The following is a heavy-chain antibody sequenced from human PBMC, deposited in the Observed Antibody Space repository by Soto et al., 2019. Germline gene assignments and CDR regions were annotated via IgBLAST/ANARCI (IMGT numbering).Heavy chain of an antibody. J-gene: IGHJ4*02. Sequence: QVQIVQSGAEVKEPGASVRVSCKASGYTFTSHTLHWARQAPGQGLEWMGWIIVSNGSPRYAPQFQGRVTFGRDTSATTAYMELSSLTSEDTAVYYCAREPEDGVPGDYWGQGTLVVVSS. V-gene: IGHV1-3*01. CDR3: AREPEDGVPGDY. CDR1: GYTFTSHT. CDR2: IIVSNGSP. D-gene: IGHD3-3*01.